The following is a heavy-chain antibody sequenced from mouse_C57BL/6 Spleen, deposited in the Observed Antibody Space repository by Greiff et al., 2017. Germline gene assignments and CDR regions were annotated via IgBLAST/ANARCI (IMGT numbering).Heavy chain of an antibody. CDR1: GFSLTSYG. CDR2: IWSDGST. Sequence: QVQLKQSGPGLVAPSQSLSITCTVSGFSLTSYGVHWVRQPPGKGLEWLVVIWSDGSTTYNSALKSRLSISKDNSKSQVFLKMNSLQTDDTAMYDGARHYYGSSYDYAMDYWGQGTSVTVSS. J-gene: IGHJ4*01. V-gene: IGHV2-6-1*01. CDR3: ARHYYGSSYDYAMDY. D-gene: IGHD1-1*01.